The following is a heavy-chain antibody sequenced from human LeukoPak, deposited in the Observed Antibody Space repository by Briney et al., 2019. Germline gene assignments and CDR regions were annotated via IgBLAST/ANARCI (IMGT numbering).Heavy chain of an antibody. CDR1: GYSFTTYW. CDR2: IYPGDSDT. CDR3: ARVLIRGDEIDY. J-gene: IGHJ4*02. V-gene: IGHV5-51*01. D-gene: IGHD2-21*01. Sequence: GESLKISCKSSGYSFTTYWIAWVRQLPGKGLEWMGIIYPGDSDTRYTPSFQGQVTISADKSISTAYLQWTSLKASDSAMYYCARVLIRGDEIDYWGQGTLVTVSS.